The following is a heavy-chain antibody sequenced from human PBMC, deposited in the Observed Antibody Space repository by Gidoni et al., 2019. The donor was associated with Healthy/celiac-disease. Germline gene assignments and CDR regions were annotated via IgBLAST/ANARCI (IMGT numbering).Heavy chain of an antibody. J-gene: IGHJ4*02. CDR3: ARGIIVATINFDY. V-gene: IGHV4-34*01. CDR1: GGSFSGYY. D-gene: IGHD5-12*01. CDR2: INHSGST. Sequence: QVQLQQWGAGLLKPSETLSLPCAVYGGSFSGYYWSWIRQPPGKGLEWIGEINHSGSTNYNPSLKSRVTISVDTSKNQFSLKLSSVTAADTAVYYCARGIIVATINFDYWGQGTLVTVSS.